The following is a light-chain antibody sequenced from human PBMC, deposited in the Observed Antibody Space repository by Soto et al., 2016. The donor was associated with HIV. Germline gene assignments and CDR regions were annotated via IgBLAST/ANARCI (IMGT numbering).Light chain of an antibody. Sequence: DIQMTQSPSSLSASVGDRVTITCQASQDINNYLNWYQQKPGKAPKLLIYDASYLETGVPSRFSGSGSGTDFIFTITNLQPEDIATYYCQQYDNLPITFGQGTRLEI. CDR1: QDINNY. V-gene: IGKV1-33*01. CDR3: QQYDNLPIT. J-gene: IGKJ5*01. CDR2: DAS.